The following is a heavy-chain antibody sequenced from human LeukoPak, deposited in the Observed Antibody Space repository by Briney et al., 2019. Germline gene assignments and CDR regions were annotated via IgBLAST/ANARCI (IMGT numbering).Heavy chain of an antibody. CDR1: GGSISSYY. V-gene: IGHV4-59*01. Sequence: PSETLSLTCTVSGGSISSYYWSWIRQPPGKGLEWIGYIYYSGSTNYNPSLKSRVTISVDTSKNQFSLKLSSVTAADTAVYYCARDYGSAGGGWFDPWGQGTLVTVSS. D-gene: IGHD4-17*01. CDR2: IYYSGST. J-gene: IGHJ5*02. CDR3: ARDYGSAGGGWFDP.